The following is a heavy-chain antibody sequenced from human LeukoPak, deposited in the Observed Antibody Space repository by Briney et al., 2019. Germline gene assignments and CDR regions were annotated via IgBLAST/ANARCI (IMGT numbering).Heavy chain of an antibody. CDR2: ISSSSYI. CDR3: ARDSMGFGMGLDY. J-gene: IGHJ4*02. CDR1: GFTFSSYS. D-gene: IGHD1-14*01. Sequence: PGGSLRLSCTASGFTFSSYSMNRVRQAPGKGLEWVSSISSSSYIYYADSVKGRFTISRDNAKNSLYLQMNSLRAEDTAVYYCARDSMGFGMGLDYWGQGTLVTVSS. V-gene: IGHV3-21*01.